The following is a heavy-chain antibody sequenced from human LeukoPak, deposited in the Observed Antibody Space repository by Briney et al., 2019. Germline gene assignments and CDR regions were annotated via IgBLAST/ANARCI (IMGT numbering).Heavy chain of an antibody. Sequence: SETLSLTCTVSGGSISSSSYYWSWIRQPPGKGLEWIGRVFTSGTISGNTNYNPSLKSRVTMSVDTSNNQFSLKLTSVTAADTAVYYCARDRYYYDSSSYYSAFHTWGQGTMVTVSS. CDR3: ARDRYYYDSSSYYSAFHT. J-gene: IGHJ3*02. CDR2: VFTSGTISGNT. CDR1: GGSISSSSYY. D-gene: IGHD3-22*01. V-gene: IGHV4-61*02.